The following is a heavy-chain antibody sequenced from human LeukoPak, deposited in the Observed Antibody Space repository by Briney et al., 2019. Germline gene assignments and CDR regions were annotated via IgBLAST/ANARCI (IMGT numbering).Heavy chain of an antibody. J-gene: IGHJ6*03. V-gene: IGHV3-49*04. Sequence: GGSLRLSCAASGFTFSIYWMSWVRRAPGKGLEWVGFIRSKAYGGTAEYAPSVKGRFTISRDDSKSITYLQMNSLKTEDTAMYYCSRGPVRGRDASGPYYYMDVWGKGATVTISS. CDR1: GFTFSIYW. CDR2: IRSKAYGGTA. D-gene: IGHD3-10*01. CDR3: SRGPVRGRDASGPYYYMDV.